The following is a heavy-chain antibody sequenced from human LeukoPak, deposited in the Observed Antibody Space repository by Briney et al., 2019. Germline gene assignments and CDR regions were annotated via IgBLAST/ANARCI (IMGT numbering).Heavy chain of an antibody. Sequence: SVKVFCKASGGTISSYDISWVLQAPGQELEWMGGIIPIFGTANYAQKFQGRVTITTDESTSTAYMELSSLRSEDTAVYYCARATYYYDSSGYGDAFDIWGQGTMVTVSS. V-gene: IGHV1-69*05. CDR3: ARATYYYDSSGYGDAFDI. D-gene: IGHD3-22*01. J-gene: IGHJ3*02. CDR2: IIPIFGTA. CDR1: GGTISSYD.